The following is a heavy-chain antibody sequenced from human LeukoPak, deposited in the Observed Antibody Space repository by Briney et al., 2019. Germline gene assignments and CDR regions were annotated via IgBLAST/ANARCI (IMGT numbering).Heavy chain of an antibody. Sequence: SGPTLVKPTQTLTLTCTFSGFSLSTSGVGVAWIRQPPGKALEWLALIYWNDDKRYSPSLRSRLTINKDTSKNQVVLTMTNMDPVDTATYFCARDRMGIGFDPWGQGTLVTVSS. CDR3: ARDRMGIGFDP. CDR2: IYWNDDK. J-gene: IGHJ5*02. D-gene: IGHD2-15*01. CDR1: GFSLSTSGVG. V-gene: IGHV2-5*01.